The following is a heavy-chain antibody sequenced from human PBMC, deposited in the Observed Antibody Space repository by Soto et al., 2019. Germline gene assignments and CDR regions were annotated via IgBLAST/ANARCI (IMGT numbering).Heavy chain of an antibody. CDR1: GGSISSGDYY. CDR3: ARGAYSSSWYSFDY. CDR2: IYYSGST. D-gene: IGHD6-13*01. J-gene: IGHJ4*02. V-gene: IGHV4-30-4*01. Sequence: SETLSLTCTVSGGSISSGDYYWSWIRQPPGKGLEWIGYIYYSGSTYYNPSLKSRVTISVDTSKNQFSLKLSSVTAADTAVYYCARGAYSSSWYSFDYWGQGTLVTVSS.